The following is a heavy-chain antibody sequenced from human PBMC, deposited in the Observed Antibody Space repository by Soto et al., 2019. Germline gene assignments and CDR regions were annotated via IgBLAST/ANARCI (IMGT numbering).Heavy chain of an antibody. CDR3: ARGYDTALAPIF. CDR1: GGSFSGYF. J-gene: IGHJ4*02. CDR2: INHSGIT. Sequence: SETLSLTCTVSGGSFSGYFWTWIRQPPGKGLEWLAEINHSGITNYNPSVESRVSMSVDTSKNQFSLRLYSVTAADTAVYYCARGYDTALAPIFWGQGILVTVSS. D-gene: IGHD5-18*01. V-gene: IGHV4-34*01.